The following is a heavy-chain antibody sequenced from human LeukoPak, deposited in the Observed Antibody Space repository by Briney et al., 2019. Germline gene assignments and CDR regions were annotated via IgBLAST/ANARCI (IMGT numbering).Heavy chain of an antibody. CDR3: ARVYGDRPDGIDY. CDR2: IYYSGST. J-gene: IGHJ4*02. V-gene: IGHV4-59*01. D-gene: IGHD4-17*01. Sequence: SETLSLTCTVSGVSISSYYWSWIRQPPGKGLEWIGYIYYSGSTNYNPSLKSRVTISVDTSKNQFSLKLSSVTAADTAVYYCARVYGDRPDGIDYWGQGTLVTVSS. CDR1: GVSISSYY.